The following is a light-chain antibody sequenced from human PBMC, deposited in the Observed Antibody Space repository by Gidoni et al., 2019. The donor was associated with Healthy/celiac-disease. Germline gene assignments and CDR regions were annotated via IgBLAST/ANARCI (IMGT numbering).Light chain of an antibody. CDR2: DAS. CDR3: QQRSL. CDR1: QSVPSY. V-gene: IGKV3-11*01. Sequence: EIVLTQSPATLSVSPGERATLSCRASQSVPSYLACYRQKPGQAPRLLIYDASNRATGIPARFSGSGSGTDFTITISSLEPEDFAVYYCQQRSLFGGGTKVEIK. J-gene: IGKJ4*01.